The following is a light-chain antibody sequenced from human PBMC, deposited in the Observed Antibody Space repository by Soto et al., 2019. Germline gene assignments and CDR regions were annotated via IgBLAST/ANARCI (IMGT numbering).Light chain of an antibody. V-gene: IGKV1-27*01. CDR3: QKYNSAPRT. CDR1: QGISNY. Sequence: DIQMTQSPSSLSASVGDRVTITCRASQGISNYVAWYQQKPGKVPKLLIYAASPLQSGVPSRFSGSGSGTDFTLPISSLQPEDVATYYCQKYNSAPRTFGQGTKVEIK. J-gene: IGKJ1*01. CDR2: AAS.